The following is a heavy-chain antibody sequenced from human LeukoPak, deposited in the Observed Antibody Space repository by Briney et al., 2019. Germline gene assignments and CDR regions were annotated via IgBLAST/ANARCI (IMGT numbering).Heavy chain of an antibody. CDR1: GGSITSGGYY. J-gene: IGHJ5*02. Sequence: SETLSLTCTVSGGSITSGGYYWSWIRQHPGKGLEWLGYIYYSGTTYYNPSLKSRLTISVDASKNQFSLNLSSVTAADTAVYYCASSLVLPALFDPWGQGTLVTVSS. D-gene: IGHD3-10*01. CDR3: ASSLVLPALFDP. CDR2: IYYSGTT. V-gene: IGHV4-31*03.